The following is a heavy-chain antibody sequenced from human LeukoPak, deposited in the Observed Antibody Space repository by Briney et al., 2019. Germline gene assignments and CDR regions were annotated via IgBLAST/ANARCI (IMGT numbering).Heavy chain of an antibody. Sequence: GGSLRLSCAASGFTVSSNYMNWVRQAPGKGLEWVSVIYSGGSTYYADSVKGRFTISRDNSKNTLYLQMNSLRAEDTAVYYCASPSTGVVVDYWGQGTLVTVSP. CDR1: GFTVSSNY. V-gene: IGHV3-66*01. D-gene: IGHD3-3*01. CDR2: IYSGGST. J-gene: IGHJ4*02. CDR3: ASPSTGVVVDY.